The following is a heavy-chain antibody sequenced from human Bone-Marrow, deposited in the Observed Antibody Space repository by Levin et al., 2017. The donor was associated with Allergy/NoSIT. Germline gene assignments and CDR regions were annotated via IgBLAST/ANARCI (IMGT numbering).Heavy chain of an antibody. CDR2: INPNSGDT. CDR3: ARISSAAFDM. CDR1: GYTFTDYF. D-gene: IGHD6-19*01. Sequence: GESLKVSCKASGYTFTDYFIHWVRLAPGQGLEWMGWINPNSGDTDSSQNFQGTVTMTRDASISTAYMEVTSLTSNDTALYYCARISSAAFDMWGQGTVVTVSS. V-gene: IGHV1-2*02. J-gene: IGHJ3*02.